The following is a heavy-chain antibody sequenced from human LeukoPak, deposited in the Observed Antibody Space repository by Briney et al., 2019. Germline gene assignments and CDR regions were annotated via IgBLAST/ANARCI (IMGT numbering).Heavy chain of an antibody. V-gene: IGHV3-23*01. CDR1: GFTFSTYA. Sequence: GGSLRLSCAASGFTFSTYAMHWVHQAPGKGLEWVSAISGSGRNPYYADSVKGRFTISRDNSKNTLYLQMDSLRAEDTAVYYCAKYGSGTYYNAHYFDYWGQGTLVTVSS. CDR2: ISGSGRNP. J-gene: IGHJ4*02. D-gene: IGHD3-10*01. CDR3: AKYGSGTYYNAHYFDY.